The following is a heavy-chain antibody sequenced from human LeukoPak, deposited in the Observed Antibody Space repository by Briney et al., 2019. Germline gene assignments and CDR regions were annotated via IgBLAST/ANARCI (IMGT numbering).Heavy chain of an antibody. Sequence: GGSLRLSCAASGFTFSSYTMNWVRQATGKGLEWVSSISSSSSYISYADSVKGRFTISRDNAKKSLYLQMNSLRAEDTAVYYCARVGYGDYENWFDRWGQGTLVTVSS. CDR1: GFTFSSYT. CDR2: ISSSSSYI. CDR3: ARVGYGDYENWFDR. D-gene: IGHD4-17*01. V-gene: IGHV3-21*01. J-gene: IGHJ5*02.